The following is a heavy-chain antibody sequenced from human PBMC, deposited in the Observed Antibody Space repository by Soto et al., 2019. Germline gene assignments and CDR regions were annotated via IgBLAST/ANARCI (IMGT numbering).Heavy chain of an antibody. CDR3: ARGNPFNYAGFDV. Sequence: QAHLDQSGTELKRPGASVKVSCKASGYTFSDFDINWLRQASGQGPEWMGWMNAKSGDTFFAQRFQDKFNMTWDTSLSTAYMEVGSLTSDDTAIYYCARGNPFNYAGFDVWGQGTTVAVSS. V-gene: IGHV1-8*01. CDR1: GYTFSDFD. J-gene: IGHJ6*02. CDR2: MNAKSGDT. D-gene: IGHD3-16*01.